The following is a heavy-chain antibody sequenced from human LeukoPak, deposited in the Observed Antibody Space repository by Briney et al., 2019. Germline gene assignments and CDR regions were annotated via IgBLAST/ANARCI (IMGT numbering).Heavy chain of an antibody. Sequence: GGSLRLSCAASGFTFISYEMNWVRQAPGKGLEWVSYISSSGSSIYYADSVKGRFTISRDNAKNSLYLQMNSLRAEDTAVYYCARIGAYYDLDYWDQGTLVTVSS. D-gene: IGHD3-22*01. V-gene: IGHV3-48*03. J-gene: IGHJ4*02. CDR3: ARIGAYYDLDY. CDR2: ISSSGSSI. CDR1: GFTFISYE.